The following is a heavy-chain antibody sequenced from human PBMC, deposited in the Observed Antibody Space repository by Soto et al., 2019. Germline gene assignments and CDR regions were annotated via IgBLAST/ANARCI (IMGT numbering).Heavy chain of an antibody. V-gene: IGHV4-59*01. D-gene: IGHD1-26*01. CDR2: IYYSGST. Sequence: PSETLSLTCTVSGGSISSYYWSWIRQPPGKGLEWIGYIYYSGSTNYNPSLKSRVTISVDTSKNQFSLKLSSATAADTAVYYCARAVLVGATDYWGQGTLVTVSS. CDR1: GGSISSYY. CDR3: ARAVLVGATDY. J-gene: IGHJ4*02.